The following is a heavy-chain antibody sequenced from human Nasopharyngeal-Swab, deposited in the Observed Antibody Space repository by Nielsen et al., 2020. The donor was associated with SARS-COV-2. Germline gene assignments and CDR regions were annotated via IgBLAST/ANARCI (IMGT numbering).Heavy chain of an antibody. J-gene: IGHJ4*02. CDR3: ARENTYFDY. V-gene: IGHV4-31*02. CDR2: IYYSGST. Sequence: RQAPGEGLEWIGYIYYSGSTYYNPSLKSRVTISVDTSKNQFSLKLSSVTAADTAVYYCARENTYFDYWGQGTLVTVSS.